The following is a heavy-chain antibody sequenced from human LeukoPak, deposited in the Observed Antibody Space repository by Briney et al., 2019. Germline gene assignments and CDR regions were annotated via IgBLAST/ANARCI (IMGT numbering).Heavy chain of an antibody. D-gene: IGHD2/OR15-2a*01. J-gene: IGHJ3*02. CDR1: GGSISSYY. CDR2: IYYSGSTNY. CDR3: ASLLSGGPNDAFDI. V-gene: IGHV4-59*08. Sequence: PSETLSLTCTVSGGSISSYYWSWIRQPPGKGLEWIGYIYYSGSTNYNYNPSLKSRVTISVDTSKSQFSLKLSSVTAADTAVYYCASLLSGGPNDAFDIWGQGTMVTVSS.